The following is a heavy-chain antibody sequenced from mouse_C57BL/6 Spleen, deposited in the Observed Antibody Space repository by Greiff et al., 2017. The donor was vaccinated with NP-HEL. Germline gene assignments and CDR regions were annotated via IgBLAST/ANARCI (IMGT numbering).Heavy chain of an antibody. Sequence: VMLVESGAELARPGASVKLSCKASGYTFTSYGISWVKQRTGQGLEWIGEIYPRSGNTYYNEKFKGKATLTADKSSSTAYMELRSLTSEDSAVYFCARYYDPYAMDYWGQGTSVTVSS. J-gene: IGHJ4*01. V-gene: IGHV1-81*01. D-gene: IGHD2-4*01. CDR2: IYPRSGNT. CDR1: GYTFTSYG. CDR3: ARYYDPYAMDY.